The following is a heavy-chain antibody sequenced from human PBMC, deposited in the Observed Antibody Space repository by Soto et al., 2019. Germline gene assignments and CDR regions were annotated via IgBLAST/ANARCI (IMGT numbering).Heavy chain of an antibody. V-gene: IGHV3-73*01. CDR1: GFTFSGSA. J-gene: IGHJ6*03. Sequence: GGPLRLSCAASGFTFSGSAMHWVRQASGKGLEWVGRIRSKANSYATAYAASVKGRFTISRDDSKNTAYLQMNSLKTEDTAVYYCTRALGGSDYYYYMDVWGKGTTVTVSS. CDR3: TRALGGSDYYYYMDV. D-gene: IGHD3-16*01. CDR2: IRSKANSYAT.